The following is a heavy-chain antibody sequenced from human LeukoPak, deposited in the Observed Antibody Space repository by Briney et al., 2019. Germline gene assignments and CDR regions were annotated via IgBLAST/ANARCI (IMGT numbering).Heavy chain of an antibody. Sequence: GASVKVSCKASGYTFTSYGFSWVRQAPGQGLEWMGWISGYSGDTNYAQKLQGRVIMTTDTPASTAYMELRSLRSDDTAVYYCARDNLAYGRHWYGSGSYSLLFDYWGQGTLVTVSS. CDR3: ARDNLAYGRHWYGSGSYSLLFDY. CDR2: ISGYSGDT. J-gene: IGHJ4*02. V-gene: IGHV1-18*01. D-gene: IGHD3-10*01. CDR1: GYTFTSYG.